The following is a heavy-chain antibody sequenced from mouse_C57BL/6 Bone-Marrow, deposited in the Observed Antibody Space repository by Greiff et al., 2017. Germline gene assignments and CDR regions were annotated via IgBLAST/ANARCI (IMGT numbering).Heavy chain of an antibody. CDR2: IYPRSGNT. CDR3: ARNFRFAY. Sequence: VKLQQSGAELARPGASVKLSCKASGYTFTSYGISWVKQRTGQGLEWIGEIYPRSGNTYYNEKVKGKATLTADKSSSTAYMELRSLTSEDSAVYFCARNFRFAYWGQGTLVTVSA. V-gene: IGHV1-81*01. J-gene: IGHJ3*01. CDR1: GYTFTSYG.